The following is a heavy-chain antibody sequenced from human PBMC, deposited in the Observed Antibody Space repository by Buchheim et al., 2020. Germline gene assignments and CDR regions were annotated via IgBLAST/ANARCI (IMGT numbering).Heavy chain of an antibody. CDR1: GDSITSGYNY. J-gene: IGHJ5*02. CDR2: IHKAGST. D-gene: IGHD2-15*01. Sequence: QVQLQESGPGLVKPSQTLSLTCTASGDSITSGYNYWNWIRQPAGKGPEWIGRIHKAGSTNYNPSLKSRATITVDTSKNQFSLDLSSVTAADTAVYYYVRSGMILFWFDPWGPGTL. V-gene: IGHV4-61*02. CDR3: VRSGMILFWFDP.